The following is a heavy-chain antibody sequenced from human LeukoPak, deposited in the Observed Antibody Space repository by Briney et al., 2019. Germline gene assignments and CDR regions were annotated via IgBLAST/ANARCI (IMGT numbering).Heavy chain of an antibody. Sequence: ASVKVSCKASGGTFSNYAISWVRQAPGQGLEWMGWINPNSGGTNYAQKFQGRVTMTRDTSISTAYMELSRLRSDDTAVYYCARDPHNGYSSSWYRDGYFDYWGQGTLVTVSS. CDR3: ARDPHNGYSSSWYRDGYFDY. CDR1: GGTFSNYA. J-gene: IGHJ4*02. CDR2: INPNSGGT. V-gene: IGHV1-2*02. D-gene: IGHD6-13*01.